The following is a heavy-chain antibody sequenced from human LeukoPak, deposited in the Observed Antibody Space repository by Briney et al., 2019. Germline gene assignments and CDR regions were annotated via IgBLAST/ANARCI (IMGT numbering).Heavy chain of an antibody. D-gene: IGHD3-10*01. Sequence: SETLSLTCTVSGGSISTYYWSWIRQPPGKGLEWIGYIYYSGSTYYNPSLKSRVTISVDTSKNQFSLKLSSVTAADTAVYYCARDSYGSGIPFDYWGQGTLVTVSS. CDR1: GGSISTYY. V-gene: IGHV4-59*08. CDR2: IYYSGST. J-gene: IGHJ4*02. CDR3: ARDSYGSGIPFDY.